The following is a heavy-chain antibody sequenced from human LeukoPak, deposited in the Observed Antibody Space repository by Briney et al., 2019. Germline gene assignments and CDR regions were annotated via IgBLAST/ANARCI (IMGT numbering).Heavy chain of an antibody. Sequence: SETLSLTCTVSSGSISSGDSYWSWVRQHPGKGLEWIGYIYYSGSTYYNPSLKSRVTISVDTSKNQFSLKLSSVTAADTAVYYCARDNPQTDYYYYYGMDVWGQGTTVTVSS. J-gene: IGHJ6*02. CDR1: SGSISSGDSY. CDR2: IYYSGST. CDR3: ARDNPQTDYYYYYGMDV. V-gene: IGHV4-31*03.